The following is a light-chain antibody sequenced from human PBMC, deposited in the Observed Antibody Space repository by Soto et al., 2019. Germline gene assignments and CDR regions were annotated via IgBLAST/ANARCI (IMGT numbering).Light chain of an antibody. V-gene: IGKV3-20*01. CDR1: QTVRNNF. CDR2: GAS. CDR3: QQYGNFPLT. Sequence: EIVLAQSPGTLSLSSGERATLSCRTSQTVRNNFVAWYQQKPGQAPRVLIYGASNRATGVPDRFSGSGSGTDFTLTISRLEPEDFAVYFCQQYGNFPLTFGGGTKV. J-gene: IGKJ4*01.